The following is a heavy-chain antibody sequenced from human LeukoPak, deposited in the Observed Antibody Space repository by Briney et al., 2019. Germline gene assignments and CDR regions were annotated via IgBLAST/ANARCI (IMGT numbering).Heavy chain of an antibody. J-gene: IGHJ4*02. Sequence: ASVKVSCKASGYTFTDYYMHWVRQAPGQGLEWMGWINPNTGGTNYAQKFQGRVTMTRDTSISTAYMELSRLRSDDTAVYYCARPTGSGSYHFDYWGQGTLVTVSS. V-gene: IGHV1-2*02. CDR1: GYTFTDYY. CDR3: ARPTGSGSYHFDY. CDR2: INPNTGGT. D-gene: IGHD3-10*01.